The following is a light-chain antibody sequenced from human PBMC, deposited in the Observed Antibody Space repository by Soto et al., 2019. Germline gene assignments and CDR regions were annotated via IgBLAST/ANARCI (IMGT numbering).Light chain of an antibody. J-gene: IGKJ4*01. V-gene: IGKV3-20*01. CDR2: GAS. CDR3: QQYDNSFN. CDR1: QRVSSTY. Sequence: EIVLTQSPGTLSLSPVERATVSCSSSQRVSSTYSAWYQHKPGQAPSLLISGASNRAAGLPDRFSGSGSGTDFTLTISRLEPEYVAVYYCQQYDNSFNFGGGTKVDIK.